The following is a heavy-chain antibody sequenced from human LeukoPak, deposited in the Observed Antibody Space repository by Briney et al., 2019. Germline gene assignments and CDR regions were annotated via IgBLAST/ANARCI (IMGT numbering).Heavy chain of an antibody. Sequence: GASVKVSCKASGGTFSSYAISWVRQAPGQGLEWMGGIIAIFGTANYAQKFQGRVTITADKSTSTAYMELSSLRSEDTAVYYCAREAVAAAQVFDPWGQGTLVTVSS. CDR2: IIAIFGTA. CDR1: GGTFSSYA. V-gene: IGHV1-69*06. CDR3: AREAVAAAQVFDP. J-gene: IGHJ5*02. D-gene: IGHD6-19*01.